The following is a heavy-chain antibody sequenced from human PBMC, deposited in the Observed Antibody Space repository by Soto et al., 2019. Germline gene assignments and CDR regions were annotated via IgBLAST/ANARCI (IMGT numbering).Heavy chain of an antibody. Sequence: PSETLSLTCTVSGGSISSYYWSWIRQPPGKGLEWIGYIYYSGSTNYNPSLKSRVTISVDTSKNQFSLKLSSVTAADTAVYYCARQPASYCSGGSCYSFWFDPWGQGTLVTVSS. J-gene: IGHJ5*02. CDR1: GGSISSYY. D-gene: IGHD2-15*01. CDR2: IYYSGST. V-gene: IGHV4-59*08. CDR3: ARQPASYCSGGSCYSFWFDP.